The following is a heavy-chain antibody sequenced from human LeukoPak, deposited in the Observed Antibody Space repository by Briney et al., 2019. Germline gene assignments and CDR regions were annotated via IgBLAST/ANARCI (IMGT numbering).Heavy chain of an antibody. CDR2: INSDGSST. CDR1: GFTFSSYW. V-gene: IGHV3-74*01. J-gene: IGHJ4*02. Sequence: GGSLRLSCAASGFTFSSYWMHWVRQAPGKGLVWVSRINSDGSSTSYADSVKGRFTISRDNAKNSVYLQMNSLRAEDTAIYYCARDLSFGQDVLDYWGQGTLVTVSS. D-gene: IGHD3-16*01. CDR3: ARDLSFGQDVLDY.